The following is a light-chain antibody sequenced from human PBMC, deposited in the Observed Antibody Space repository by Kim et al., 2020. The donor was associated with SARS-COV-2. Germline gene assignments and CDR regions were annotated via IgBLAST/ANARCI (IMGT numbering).Light chain of an antibody. CDR1: SSDVGNYTS. Sequence: GPSVTLSSTGTSSDVGNYTSVSRYQQHAGKAPQLMIYEVTKRPSGVPDRFSGSKSGNTASLTVSGLQAEDEAEYYCSSYAGSNNYVSGTGTKVTVL. CDR2: EVT. J-gene: IGLJ1*01. CDR3: SSYAGSNNYV. V-gene: IGLV2-8*01.